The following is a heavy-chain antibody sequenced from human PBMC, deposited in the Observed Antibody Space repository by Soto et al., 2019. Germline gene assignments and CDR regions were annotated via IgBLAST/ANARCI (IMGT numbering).Heavy chain of an antibody. CDR2: INSDGSST. CDR3: VRERLELLAGDR. Sequence: EVQLVESGGGLVQPGGSLRLSCAASGFLFSDYWMHWVRQAPGKGLVWVSRINSDGSSTDYAASVKGRLTISRDNARNTVYLQMNSLRAEDTAMYYCVRERLELLAGDRWGQGTLVTVSS. V-gene: IGHV3-74*01. J-gene: IGHJ5*02. CDR1: GFLFSDYW. D-gene: IGHD1-7*01.